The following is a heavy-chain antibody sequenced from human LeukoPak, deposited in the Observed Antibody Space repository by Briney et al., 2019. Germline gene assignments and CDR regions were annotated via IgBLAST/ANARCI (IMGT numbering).Heavy chain of an antibody. CDR3: ARAYTGYEAFDY. D-gene: IGHD5-12*01. CDR1: GYTFTGYF. Sequence: ASVKVSCKASGYTFTGYFMHWVRQAPGQGLEWMGWINPNSGGTNYAQKLQGRVTMTRDTSIRTAYMELSRLTSDDTAMYYCARAYTGYEAFDYWGQGALVTVSS. V-gene: IGHV1-2*02. J-gene: IGHJ4*02. CDR2: INPNSGGT.